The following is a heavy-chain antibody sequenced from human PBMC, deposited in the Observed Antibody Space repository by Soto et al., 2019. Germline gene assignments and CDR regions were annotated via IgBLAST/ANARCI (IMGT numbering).Heavy chain of an antibody. Sequence: GESLKISCKTSGYSFSAYWIGWVRQIPGKGLDWTGIIFPGNSKTRYSPTFQGHITISADKSSNAAYLQLSRLKAWDTAIYYFARRRDDTRGSRYFQYRGPGTLGT. V-gene: IGHV5-51*01. CDR1: GYSFSAYW. D-gene: IGHD2-2*01. J-gene: IGHJ1*01. CDR2: IFPGNSKT. CDR3: ARRRDDTRGSRYFQY.